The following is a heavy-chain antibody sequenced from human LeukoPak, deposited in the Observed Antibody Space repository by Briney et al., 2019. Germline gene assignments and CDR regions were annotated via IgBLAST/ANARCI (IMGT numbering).Heavy chain of an antibody. CDR3: ARGAIAAAGNWFDP. CDR2: IYYSGST. D-gene: IGHD6-13*01. J-gene: IGHJ5*02. CDR1: GGSINNYY. Sequence: SETLSLTCTVSGGSINNYYWSWIRQPPGKGLEWIGYIYYSGSTNYNPSLKSRVTISVDTSKNQFSLKLSSVTAADTAVYYCARGAIAAAGNWFDPWGQGTLVTVSS. V-gene: IGHV4-59*01.